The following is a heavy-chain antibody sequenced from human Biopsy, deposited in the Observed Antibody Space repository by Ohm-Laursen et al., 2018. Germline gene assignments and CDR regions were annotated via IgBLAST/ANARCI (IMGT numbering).Heavy chain of an antibody. V-gene: IGHV1-46*01. Sequence: VASVKVSCKASGNTFATYHTHWVRQAPGQGLEWMGVISPGGATTSFSQKFQGRITMTRDTPTGTVYMDLNSLGSEDTAVYYCARAGVGSDGTDSYYYGMDVWGPGTTVTVSS. CDR1: GNTFATYH. J-gene: IGHJ6*02. D-gene: IGHD5-24*01. CDR3: ARAGVGSDGTDSYYYGMDV. CDR2: ISPGGATT.